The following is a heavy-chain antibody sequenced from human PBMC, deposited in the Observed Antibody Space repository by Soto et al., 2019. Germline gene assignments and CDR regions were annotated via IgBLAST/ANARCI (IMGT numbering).Heavy chain of an antibody. CDR2: INDSRDT. CDR3: AGDRDCGSWTKLDY. CDR1: GGSIISNNL. D-gene: IGHD1-26*01. J-gene: IGHJ4*02. Sequence: PSDTLSLTSAVSGGSIISNNLWSWVRQPPVKGMDCIVEINDSRDTNDSPSLKSRVTMSVDKSKNQFSLNMYSVTAADTSIYYCAGDRDCGSWTKLDYWSQGTLVTVSS. V-gene: IGHV4-4*02.